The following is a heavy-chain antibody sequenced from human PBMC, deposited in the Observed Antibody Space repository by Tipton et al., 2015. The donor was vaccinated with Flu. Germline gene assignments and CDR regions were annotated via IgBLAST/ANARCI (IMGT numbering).Heavy chain of an antibody. D-gene: IGHD3-22*01. CDR1: GFTVSSNY. CDR2: IYSGGST. CDR3: ARAGTYYYDSSGCDAFDI. Sequence: SLRLSCAASGFTVSSNYMSWVRQAPGKGLEWVSVIYSGGSTYYTDSVKGRFTISRDNSKNTPYLQMNSLRAEDTAVYYCARAGTYYYDSSGCDAFDIWGQGTMVTVSS. V-gene: IGHV3-53*01. J-gene: IGHJ3*02.